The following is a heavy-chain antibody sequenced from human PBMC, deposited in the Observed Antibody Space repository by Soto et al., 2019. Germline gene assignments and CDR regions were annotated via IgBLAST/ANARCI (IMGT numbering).Heavy chain of an antibody. D-gene: IGHD3-3*01. Sequence: SETLSLTCTVSGGSISSYYWSWIRQPPGKGLEWIGYIYYSGSTNYNPSLKSRVTISVDTSKNQLSPKLSSVTAADTAVYYCARDSAVRYYDFWSGYLNYYYMDVWGQGSTVTVSS. V-gene: IGHV4-59*01. CDR3: ARDSAVRYYDFWSGYLNYYYMDV. CDR2: IYYSGST. J-gene: IGHJ6*03. CDR1: GGSISSYY.